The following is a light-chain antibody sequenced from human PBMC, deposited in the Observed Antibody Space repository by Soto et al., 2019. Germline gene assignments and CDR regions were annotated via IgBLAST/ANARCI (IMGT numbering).Light chain of an antibody. CDR2: KAS. V-gene: IGKV1-5*03. CDR3: QQYNSYST. Sequence: DIQMTQSPSTLSASVGDRVTITCRASQSISSWLAWYQQKPGKAPKLLIYKASSLESGLPSRFSGSGSGTEFYLTISSLPADDFATYYGQQYNSYSTFGQGTKVEIK. J-gene: IGKJ1*01. CDR1: QSISSW.